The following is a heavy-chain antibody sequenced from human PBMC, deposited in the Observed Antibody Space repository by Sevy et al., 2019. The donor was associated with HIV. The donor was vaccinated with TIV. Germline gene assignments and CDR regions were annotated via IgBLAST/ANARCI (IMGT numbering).Heavy chain of an antibody. V-gene: IGHV3-72*01. Sequence: GGSLRLSCAASGFAFSDHYVDWVRQALGKGLEWVGRIRNRPNRYTTEYAASVEGRFTISRDDSRHSLYLQMNSLKTEDSAVYYCVRGPNCGVGGCQQISPYCLDVWGIGATVTVSS. CDR1: GFAFSDHY. J-gene: IGHJ6*03. D-gene: IGHD2-21*01. CDR2: IRNRPNRYTT. CDR3: VRGPNCGVGGCQQISPYCLDV.